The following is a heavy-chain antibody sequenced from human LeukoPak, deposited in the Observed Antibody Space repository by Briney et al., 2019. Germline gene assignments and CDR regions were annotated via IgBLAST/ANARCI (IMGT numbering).Heavy chain of an antibody. CDR1: GGSFSGYY. CDR3: ARKGWYSSSWYGSKGYYFDY. J-gene: IGHJ4*02. CDR2: INHSGRT. D-gene: IGHD6-13*01. V-gene: IGHV4-34*01. Sequence: SETLSLTCAVYGGSFSGYYSSWIRQPPGNGLEWIGEINHSGRTNYNPSLKSRVTTSVDTSKNQFSLKLSSVTAADTAVYYCARKGWYSSSWYGSKGYYFDYWGQGTLVTVSS.